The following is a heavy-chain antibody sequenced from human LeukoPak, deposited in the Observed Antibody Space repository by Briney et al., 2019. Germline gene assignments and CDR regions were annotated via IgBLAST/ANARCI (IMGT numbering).Heavy chain of an antibody. V-gene: IGHV1-69*13. CDR2: IIPIFGTA. J-gene: IGHJ4*02. CDR1: GGTLSSYA. Sequence: GASVKVSCKASGGTLSSYAISWVRQAPGQGLEWMGGIIPIFGTANYAQKFQGRVTITADESTSTAYMELSSLRSEDTAVYYCARDKVDYFDYWGQGTLVTVSS. CDR3: ARDKVDYFDY.